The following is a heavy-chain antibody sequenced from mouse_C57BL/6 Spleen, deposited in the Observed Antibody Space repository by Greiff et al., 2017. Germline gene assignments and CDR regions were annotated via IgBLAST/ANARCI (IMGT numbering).Heavy chain of an antibody. CDR2: IYPSDSET. D-gene: IGHD2-2*01. V-gene: IGHV1-61*01. Sequence: QVQLQQSGPELVRPGVSVKISCKASGYTFTSYWMDWVKQRPGQGLEWIGNIYPSDSETHYNQKFKDKATLTVDKSSSTAYMQLSSLTSEDSAVYYCARDGYDLFAYWGQGTLVTVSA. J-gene: IGHJ3*01. CDR1: GYTFTSYW. CDR3: ARDGYDLFAY.